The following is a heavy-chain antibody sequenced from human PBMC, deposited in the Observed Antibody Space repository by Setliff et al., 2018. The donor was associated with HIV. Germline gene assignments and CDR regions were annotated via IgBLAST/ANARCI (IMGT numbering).Heavy chain of an antibody. D-gene: IGHD6-25*01. CDR1: GNSFNGDF. CDR2: IKLSSGGT. Sequence: ASVKVSCKAPGNSFNGDFLNWVRQAPGQGLEWMGNIKLSSGGTKFAQKFLGRVTMTRDTSTNTAFMELRRLNSDDTATYFCVTSPGTFTSVDETEAGDYWGQGTLVTVSS. V-gene: IGHV1-2*02. CDR3: VTSPGTFTSVDETEAGDY. J-gene: IGHJ4*02.